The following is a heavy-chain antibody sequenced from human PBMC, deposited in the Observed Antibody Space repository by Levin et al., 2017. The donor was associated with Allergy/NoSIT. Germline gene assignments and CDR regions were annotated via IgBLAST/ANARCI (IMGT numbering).Heavy chain of an antibody. J-gene: IGHJ4*02. V-gene: IGHV3-30*18. CDR2: ISYDGSNK. Sequence: PGGSLRLSCAASGFTFSNYGMLWVRQAPGKGLEWVAVISYDGSNKYYGDSVKGRFTVSRDNSKNTLDLQMNSLRIEDTAVYYCAKRHSSGWFASDDWGQGTLVTVSS. CDR3: AKRHSSGWFASDD. CDR1: GFTFSNYG. D-gene: IGHD6-19*01.